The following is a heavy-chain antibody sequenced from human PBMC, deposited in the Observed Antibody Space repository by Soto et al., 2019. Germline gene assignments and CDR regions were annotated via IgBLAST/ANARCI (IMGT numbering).Heavy chain of an antibody. D-gene: IGHD3-10*01. J-gene: IGHJ5*02. CDR2: INPSGGST. Sequence: GASVKVSCKASGYTFTSYYMHWVRQAPGQGLEWMGIINPSGGSTSYAQKFQGRVTMTRDTSKNQFSLNLSSVTAADTAVYYCAREYYYDSGSSRWFDPWGKGTPVTVSS. CDR1: GYTFTSYY. V-gene: IGHV1-46*01. CDR3: AREYYYDSGSSRWFDP.